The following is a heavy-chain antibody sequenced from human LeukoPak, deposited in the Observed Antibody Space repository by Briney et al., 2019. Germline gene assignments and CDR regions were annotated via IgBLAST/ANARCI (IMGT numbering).Heavy chain of an antibody. CDR3: ARDGEGGYCSSTSCYYAFDI. J-gene: IGHJ3*02. D-gene: IGHD2-2*01. CDR2: ISAYNGNT. Sequence: GASVKVSCKASGYTFTSYGISWVRQAPGQGLEWMGWISAYNGNTNYAQKLQGRVTMTTDTSTSTAYMELRSLRSDDTAAYYCARDGEGGYCSSTSCYYAFDIWGQGTMVTVSS. CDR1: GYTFTSYG. V-gene: IGHV1-18*01.